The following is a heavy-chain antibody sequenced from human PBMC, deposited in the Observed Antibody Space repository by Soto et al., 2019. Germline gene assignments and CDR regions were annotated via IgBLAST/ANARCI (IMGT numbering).Heavy chain of an antibody. V-gene: IGHV3-23*01. CDR2: SSATGAGT. D-gene: IGHD1-7*01. J-gene: IGHJ4*02. Sequence: EVQLLESGGGLVQPGGSLRLSCAASGFTFSSYGMTWVRQAPGKGLEWVSFSSATGAGTYYADSVKGGFTISRDNSNITLYLQMTSLRADDTAVYYCAKDRRAGGNYGFYSDFWGQGALVIVSS. CDR1: GFTFSSYG. CDR3: AKDRRAGGNYGFYSDF.